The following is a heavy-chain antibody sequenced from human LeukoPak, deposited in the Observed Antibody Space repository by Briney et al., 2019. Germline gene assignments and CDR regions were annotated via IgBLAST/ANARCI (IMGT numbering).Heavy chain of an antibody. D-gene: IGHD6-19*01. Sequence: PGGSLRLSCAASGFTFSSYGMHWVRQAPGKGLEWVAFIRYDGSNKYYADSVKGRFTTSRDNSKNTLFLQMNSLRPEDTAVYYCAKWVQGSGWYGFYYYFDYWGQGTLVTVSS. J-gene: IGHJ4*02. CDR2: IRYDGSNK. CDR1: GFTFSSYG. CDR3: AKWVQGSGWYGFYYYFDY. V-gene: IGHV3-30*02.